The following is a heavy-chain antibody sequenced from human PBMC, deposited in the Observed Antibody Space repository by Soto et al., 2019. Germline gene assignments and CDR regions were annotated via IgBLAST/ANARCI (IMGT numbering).Heavy chain of an antibody. CDR3: AKAGWGGDYYYGLDV. CDR1: GFNFKNYA. D-gene: IGHD2-21*01. J-gene: IGHJ6*02. V-gene: IGHV3-30*18. CDR2: VTFDGSRT. Sequence: GGSLRLSCAASGFNFKNYAIHWVRQAPGKGLEWVAVVTFDGSRTYYADSVKGRFTISRDSSNNTVSLQMNSLTNEDTAVYYCAKAGWGGDYYYGLDVWGQGTTVTVSS.